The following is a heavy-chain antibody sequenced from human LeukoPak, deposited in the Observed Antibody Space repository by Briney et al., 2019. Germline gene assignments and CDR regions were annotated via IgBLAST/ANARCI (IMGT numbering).Heavy chain of an antibody. D-gene: IGHD5-12*01. Sequence: SVKVSCKASGGTFSSYTISWVRQAPGQGLEWMGRIIPILGIANYAQKFQGGVTITADKSTSTAYMELSSLRSEDTAVYYCVRDLRGYSGYDPYNWFDPWGQGTLVTVSS. V-gene: IGHV1-69*04. CDR2: IIPILGIA. J-gene: IGHJ5*02. CDR1: GGTFSSYT. CDR3: VRDLRGYSGYDPYNWFDP.